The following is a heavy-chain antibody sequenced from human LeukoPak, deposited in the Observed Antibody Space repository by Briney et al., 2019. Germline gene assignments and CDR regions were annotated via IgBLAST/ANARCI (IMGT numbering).Heavy chain of an antibody. V-gene: IGHV4-59*01. CDR1: GGSISSYY. Sequence: PSETLSLTCSVSGGSISSYYWSWIRQPPGKGLEWIGYIYYSGSTNYNPSLKSRVTISVDTSKNQFSLKLSSMTAADTAVYYCARWDIAVAGRNWFDPWGQGTLVTVSS. J-gene: IGHJ5*02. D-gene: IGHD6-19*01. CDR3: ARWDIAVAGRNWFDP. CDR2: IYYSGST.